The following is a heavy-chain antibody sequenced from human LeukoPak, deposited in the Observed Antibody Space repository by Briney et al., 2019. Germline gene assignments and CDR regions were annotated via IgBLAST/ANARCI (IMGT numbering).Heavy chain of an antibody. Sequence: PGGSLRLSCAASGFTVSSSDMSWVRQAPGKGLEWVSVIYSGGSTYYADSVKGRFTISIDNSKNTLYLQMNSVRAEDTAVYYCARDQEYWGQGTLVTVSS. V-gene: IGHV3-53*01. CDR3: ARDQEY. CDR1: GFTVSSSD. J-gene: IGHJ4*02. CDR2: IYSGGST.